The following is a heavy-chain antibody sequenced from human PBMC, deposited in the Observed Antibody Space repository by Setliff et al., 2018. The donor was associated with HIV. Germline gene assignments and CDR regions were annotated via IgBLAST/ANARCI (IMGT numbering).Heavy chain of an antibody. J-gene: IGHJ4*02. Sequence: GGSLRLSCAASGFSFSNSAMHWVRQASGKGLEWVGRIRTKANSYATAYGAAVKGRFTISRDDSKNTAYLQMNSLKTEDTAVYYCTKVGYCSSASCYASDYWGQGTLVTVSS. CDR3: TKVGYCSSASCYASDY. CDR2: IRTKANSYAT. D-gene: IGHD2-2*01. V-gene: IGHV3-73*01. CDR1: GFSFSNSA.